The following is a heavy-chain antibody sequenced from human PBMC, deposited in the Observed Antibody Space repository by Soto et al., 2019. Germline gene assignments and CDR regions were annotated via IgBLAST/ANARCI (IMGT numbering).Heavy chain of an antibody. V-gene: IGHV1-18*01. CDR3: ARALPYYYDSSGYYHFDY. CDR1: GYTFTSYG. J-gene: IGHJ4*02. CDR2: ISAYNGNT. D-gene: IGHD3-22*01. Sequence: QVQLVQSGAEVKKPGASVKVSCKASGYTFTSYGISWVRQAPGQGLEWMGWISAYNGNTNYAQKLQGRVTMTTDTSTSTAYMELRSLRSDDTAVYYCARALPYYYDSSGYYHFDYWGQGTLVTVSS.